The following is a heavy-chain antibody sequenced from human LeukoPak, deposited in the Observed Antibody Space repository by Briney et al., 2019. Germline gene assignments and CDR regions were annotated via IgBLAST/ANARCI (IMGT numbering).Heavy chain of an antibody. D-gene: IGHD3-22*01. Sequence: ASVKVSCEASGYTFTSYGISWVRQAPGQGLEWMGWISAYNGNTNYAQKLQGRVTMTTDTSTSTAYMELRSLRSDDTAVYYCARDEGYYDSSGYYPIGVWGQGTLVTVSS. V-gene: IGHV1-18*01. CDR2: ISAYNGNT. J-gene: IGHJ4*02. CDR3: ARDEGYYDSSGYYPIGV. CDR1: GYTFTSYG.